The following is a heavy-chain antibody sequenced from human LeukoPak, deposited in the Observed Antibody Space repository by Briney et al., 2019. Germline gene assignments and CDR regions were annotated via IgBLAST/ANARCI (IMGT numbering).Heavy chain of an antibody. D-gene: IGHD2-2*01. CDR3: ASPPTRECSSISCPLSY. Sequence: GESLKISCKGPGYSFTYYWIAWVRQMPGKGLEWMGIIYPGDSDTRYSPSFQGQVTISVDKSVSAAYLQWSSLKASDTAMYYCASPPTRECSSISCPLSYWGRGTLVTVSS. CDR1: GYSFTYYW. J-gene: IGHJ4*02. V-gene: IGHV5-51*01. CDR2: IYPGDSDT.